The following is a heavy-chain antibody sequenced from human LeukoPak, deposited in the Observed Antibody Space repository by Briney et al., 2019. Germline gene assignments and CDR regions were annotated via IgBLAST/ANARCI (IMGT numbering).Heavy chain of an antibody. CDR3: ARGSRTMIVVVYRSGWFDP. D-gene: IGHD3-22*01. CDR1: GGSFSGHY. V-gene: IGHV4-34*01. CDR2: INHSGST. J-gene: IGHJ5*02. Sequence: PSETLSLTCAVYGGSFSGHYWSWIRQPPGKGLEWIGEINHSGSTNYNPSLKSRVTISVDTSKNQFSLKLSSVTAADTAVYYCARGSRTMIVVVYRSGWFDPWGQGTLVTVSS.